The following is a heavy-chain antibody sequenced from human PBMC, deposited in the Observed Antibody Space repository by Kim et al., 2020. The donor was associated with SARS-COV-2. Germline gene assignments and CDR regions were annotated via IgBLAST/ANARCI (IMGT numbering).Heavy chain of an antibody. V-gene: IGHV1-24*01. CDR1: GYTLTELS. CDR2: FDPEDGET. J-gene: IGHJ2*01. D-gene: IGHD7-27*01. CDR3: ATVSTGEGYWYFDL. Sequence: ASVKVSCKVSGYTLTELSMHWVRQAPGKGLEWMGGFDPEDGETIYAQKFQGRVTMTEDTSTDTAYMELSSLRSEDTAVYYCATVSTGEGYWYFDLWGRGTLVTVSS.